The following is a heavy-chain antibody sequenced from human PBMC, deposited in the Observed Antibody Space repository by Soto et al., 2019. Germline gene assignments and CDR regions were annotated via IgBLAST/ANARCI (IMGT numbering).Heavy chain of an antibody. J-gene: IGHJ6*03. CDR3: AKDTSSSPYYMDV. V-gene: IGHV3-23*01. CDR2: ITGSTGTT. D-gene: IGHD2-2*01. CDR1: GFTFSNFA. Sequence: GGSLRLSCAASGFTFSNFAMSWVRHAPGKGLEWVSEITGSTGTTYYADSVKGRFVISRDNSKNTLHLQMNSLRAEDTAVYYCAKDTSSSPYYMDVWGKGTTVTSP.